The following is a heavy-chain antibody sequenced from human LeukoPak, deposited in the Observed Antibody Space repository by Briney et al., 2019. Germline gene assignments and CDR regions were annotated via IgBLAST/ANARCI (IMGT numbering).Heavy chain of an antibody. Sequence: PSETLTLTCAVSGYSISSGYYWGWIRPLPGKGLEWIGSIYHSGSTYYNPSLKSRVTISVATSKNQFSLKLSSVSAADTAVYYCANRVYDGGMWAFGIWGQGTMVTVSS. V-gene: IGHV4-38-2*01. J-gene: IGHJ3*02. CDR1: GYSISSGYY. D-gene: IGHD5/OR15-5a*01. CDR2: IYHSGST. CDR3: ANRVYDGGMWAFGI.